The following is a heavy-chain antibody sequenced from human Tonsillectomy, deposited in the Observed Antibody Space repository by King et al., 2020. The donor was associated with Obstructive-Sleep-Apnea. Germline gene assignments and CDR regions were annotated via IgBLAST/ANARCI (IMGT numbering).Heavy chain of an antibody. CDR3: TTALPGIAGN. CDR2: IKSKTEGGTT. D-gene: IGHD6-13*01. CDR1: GVTFSYAW. V-gene: IGHV3-15*01. J-gene: IGHJ4*02. Sequence: VQLVESGGGLVKPGGSLRLSCAASGVTFSYAWMNWVRQAPGKGLDWVGRIKSKTEGGTTDYAAPVKGRFTISRDDSKNTLYLQMNSLKTEDTARYYCTTALPGIAGNWGQGTLVTVSS.